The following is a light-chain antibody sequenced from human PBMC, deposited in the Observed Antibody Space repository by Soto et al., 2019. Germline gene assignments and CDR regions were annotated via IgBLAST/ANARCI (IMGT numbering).Light chain of an antibody. CDR2: GAS. V-gene: IGKV3-15*01. Sequence: EIVMTQSPATLSVSPGERATLSCRVSQSISSELAWYQQRPGQPPRLLIYGASTRATGVPDRFTGSGSGSDFTLTISGLQSEDFAVYYCQQGHNWPLTFGQGTRLEI. CDR3: QQGHNWPLT. J-gene: IGKJ2*01. CDR1: QSISSE.